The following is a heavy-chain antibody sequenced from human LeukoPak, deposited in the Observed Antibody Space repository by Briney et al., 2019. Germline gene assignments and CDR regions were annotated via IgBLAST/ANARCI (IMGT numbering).Heavy chain of an antibody. CDR2: IRYDGSNK. J-gene: IGHJ4*02. V-gene: IGHV3-30*02. D-gene: IGHD2-15*01. Sequence: GGSLRLSCAAPGFTFSSYGMHWVRQAPGKGLEWVAFIRYDGSNKYYADSVKGRFTISRDNSKNTLYLQMNSLRAEDTAVYYCAKDSDPIVVVVAATLAYWGQGTLVTVSS. CDR3: AKDSDPIVVVVAATLAY. CDR1: GFTFSSYG.